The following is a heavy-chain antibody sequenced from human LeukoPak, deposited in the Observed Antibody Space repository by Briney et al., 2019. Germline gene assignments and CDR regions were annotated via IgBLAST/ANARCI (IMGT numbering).Heavy chain of an antibody. V-gene: IGHV3-7*01. CDR1: GFDFNSHT. CDR3: ARDADSGYYYTDY. CDR2: MKEDGSDI. J-gene: IGHJ4*02. Sequence: GGSLRLSCVASGFDFNSHTMSWARQAPGKGLEWVAKMKEDGSDIYYVDSVKGRFTICRDNAKNSLYLQMNSLRADDTALYYCARDADSGYYYTDYWGRGTLVTVSS. D-gene: IGHD3-3*01.